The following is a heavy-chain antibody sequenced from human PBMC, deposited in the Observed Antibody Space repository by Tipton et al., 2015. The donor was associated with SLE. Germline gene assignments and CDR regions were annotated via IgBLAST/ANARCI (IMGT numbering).Heavy chain of an antibody. V-gene: IGHV3-30*04. CDR3: ASYYDSSGYPRDYFDY. Sequence: RSLRLSCAASGFTFSSYAMHWVRQAPGKGLEWVAVISYDGSNKYYADSVKGRFTISRDHSKNTLYLQMNSLRAEDTAVYYCASYYDSSGYPRDYFDYWGQGSLVTVSS. J-gene: IGHJ4*02. CDR1: GFTFSSYA. D-gene: IGHD3-22*01. CDR2: ISYDGSNK.